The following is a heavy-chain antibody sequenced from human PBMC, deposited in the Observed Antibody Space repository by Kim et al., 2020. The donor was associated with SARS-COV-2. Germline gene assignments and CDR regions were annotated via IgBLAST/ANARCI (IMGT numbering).Heavy chain of an antibody. D-gene: IGHD6-13*01. J-gene: IGHJ4*02. CDR3: ARDCHIAAVDY. Sequence: TYEDPVKGRFSVSKDNAKNMVYLQIDSLRDEDSALYYCARDCHIAAVDYWGQGTLVSVSS. V-gene: IGHV3-74*03.